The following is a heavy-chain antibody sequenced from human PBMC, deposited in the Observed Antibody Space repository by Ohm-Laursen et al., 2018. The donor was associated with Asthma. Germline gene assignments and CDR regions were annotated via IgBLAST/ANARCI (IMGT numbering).Heavy chain of an antibody. CDR1: GFTFSSYA. J-gene: IGHJ4*02. CDR2: ISYDGSNK. CDR3: ARAYCGGDCYLDY. Sequence: SLRLSCAASGFTFSSYAMHWVRQAPGKGLEWVAVISYDGSNKYYADSVKGRFTISRDNSKNTLYLQMNSLRAEDTAVYYCARAYCGGDCYLDYWGQGTLVTVSS. V-gene: IGHV3-30-3*01. D-gene: IGHD2-21*01.